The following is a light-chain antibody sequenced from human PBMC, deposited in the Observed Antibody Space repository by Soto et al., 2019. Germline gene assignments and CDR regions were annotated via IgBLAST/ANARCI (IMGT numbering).Light chain of an antibody. CDR3: QHYDSYSPTWT. CDR1: QSIGDW. V-gene: IGKV1-5*03. J-gene: IGKJ1*01. CDR2: KAS. Sequence: DIQMTQSPSTLSASVGDRVSITCRASQSIGDWLAWYQQKPGKAPKLLIYKASNLQSGVPSRFSGSGSGTDVTRTISSLQPDDFATYYCQHYDSYSPTWTFGQGTKVDIK.